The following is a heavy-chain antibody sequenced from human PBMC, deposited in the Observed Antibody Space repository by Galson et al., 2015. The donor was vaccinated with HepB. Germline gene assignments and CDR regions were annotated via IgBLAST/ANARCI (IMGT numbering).Heavy chain of an antibody. Sequence: SVKVSCKASGGTFSSYAISWVRQAPGQGLEWVGGIIPIFGTANYAQKFQGRVTITADESTSTAYMELSSLRSEDTAVYYCARGSYYDSSGSPHPYGMDVWGQGTTVTVSS. CDR3: ARGSYYDSSGSPHPYGMDV. V-gene: IGHV1-69*13. J-gene: IGHJ6*02. D-gene: IGHD3-22*01. CDR1: GGTFSSYA. CDR2: IIPIFGTA.